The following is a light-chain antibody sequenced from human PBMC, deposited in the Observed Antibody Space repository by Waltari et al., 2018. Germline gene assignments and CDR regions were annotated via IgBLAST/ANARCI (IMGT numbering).Light chain of an antibody. CDR3: QVWDSDSNHPV. V-gene: IGLV3-21*02. CDR2: VDR. Sequence: YQRKPGQAPVLVIYVDRDRPSGIPERFTGSNSGNKATLTISSGEDGDEADYYCQVWDSDSNHPVFGGGTKLT. J-gene: IGLJ3*02.